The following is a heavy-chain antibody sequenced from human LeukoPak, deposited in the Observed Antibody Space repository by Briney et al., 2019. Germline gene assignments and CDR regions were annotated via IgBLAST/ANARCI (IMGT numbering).Heavy chain of an antibody. J-gene: IGHJ4*02. CDR3: ARHLYSYGWYYFDY. CDR2: MDYSGNT. CDR1: GRSISSSSYY. V-gene: IGHV4-39*01. D-gene: IGHD5-18*01. Sequence: PSQTLSLTCTVSGRSISSSSYYWGWLRQPPGKGLEWIGSMDYSGNTYYNPSLKSRVTISVDTSKNQFSLKLSSVTAADTAVYYCARHLYSYGWYYFDYWGQGTLVTVSS.